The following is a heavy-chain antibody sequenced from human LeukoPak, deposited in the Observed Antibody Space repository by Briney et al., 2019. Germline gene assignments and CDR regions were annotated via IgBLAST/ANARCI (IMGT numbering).Heavy chain of an antibody. V-gene: IGHV3-21*01. CDR2: ISSSSSYI. CDR1: GFTFSSYS. CDR3: TRDPMVRGVIRYFDY. Sequence: GGSLRLSCAASGFTFSSYSMNWVRQAPGKGLEWVSSISSSSSYIYYADSVKGRFTISRDNAKNSLYLQMNSLRAEDTAVYYCTRDPMVRGVIRYFDYWGQGTLVTVSS. D-gene: IGHD3-10*01. J-gene: IGHJ4*02.